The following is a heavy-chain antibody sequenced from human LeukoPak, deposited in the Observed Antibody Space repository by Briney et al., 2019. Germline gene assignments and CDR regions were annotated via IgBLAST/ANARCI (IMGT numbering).Heavy chain of an antibody. V-gene: IGHV1-2*02. CDR1: GYTFTGYY. CDR3: ARLYCSSTSCKHTGNYCYYYMDV. J-gene: IGHJ6*03. CDR2: INPNSGGT. Sequence: ASVKVSCKASGYTFTGYYMHWVRQAPGQGLEWMGWINPNSGGTSYAQKVQGRVTMTRDTSISTAYMELSRLRSDDTAVYYCARLYCSSTSCKHTGNYCYYYMDVWGKGTTVTVSS. D-gene: IGHD2-2*01.